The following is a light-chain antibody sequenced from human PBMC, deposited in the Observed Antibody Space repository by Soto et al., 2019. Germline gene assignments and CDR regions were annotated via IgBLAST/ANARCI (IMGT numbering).Light chain of an antibody. V-gene: IGKV3-11*01. Sequence: EIVLTQSPATLSLSPGDTATLSCRASQSVGSVLAWYQQKPGQAPSLVIYEESYRATVFPARFSCSGSGTDFTRTISGLEPEDFAVYYCQQRSSLPLTFCGGNTVAIK. CDR2: EES. CDR1: QSVGSV. J-gene: IGKJ4*01. CDR3: QQRSSLPLT.